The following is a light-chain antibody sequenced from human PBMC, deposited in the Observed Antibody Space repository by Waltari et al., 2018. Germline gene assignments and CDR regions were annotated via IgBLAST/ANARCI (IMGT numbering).Light chain of an antibody. V-gene: IGKV1-33*01. Sequence: DIQMTQSPSSLSASVGDRVTITCQASQDINSYLNWYQQKPGKAPKLLIFDASNLETGVPSRFSGSGSGTDFTFTISSLQPEDFATYYCQQYDILPPRVTFGPGTKVDIK. CDR1: QDINSY. CDR3: QQYDILPPRVT. J-gene: IGKJ3*01. CDR2: DAS.